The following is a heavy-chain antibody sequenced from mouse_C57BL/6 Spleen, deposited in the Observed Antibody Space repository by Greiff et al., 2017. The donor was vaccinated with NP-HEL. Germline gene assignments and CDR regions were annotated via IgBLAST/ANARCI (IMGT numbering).Heavy chain of an antibody. CDR2: IYPGDGDT. CDR3: ARGGYSNFYFDY. V-gene: IGHV1-82*01. Sequence: QVQLQQPGPELVKPGASVKISCKASGYAFSSSWMNWVKQRPGKGLEWIGRIYPGDGDTNYNGKFKGKATLTADKSSSTAYMQLSSLTSEDSAVYYCARGGYSNFYFDYWGQGTTLTVSS. D-gene: IGHD2-5*01. CDR1: GYAFSSSW. J-gene: IGHJ2*01.